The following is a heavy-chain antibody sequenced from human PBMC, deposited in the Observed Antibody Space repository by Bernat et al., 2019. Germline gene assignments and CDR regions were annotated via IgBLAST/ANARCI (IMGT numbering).Heavy chain of an antibody. CDR3: ARVGRRHCGSTNCFDY. Sequence: EVQLVESGGGLVQPGGSLRLSCAASGFTVSSNYMSWVRQAPGKGLEWVSVIYSGGSTYYADSVKGRFTISRHNSKNTLYLQMNSLRAEDTAVYYCARVGRRHCGSTNCFDYWGQGTLVTVSS. CDR1: GFTVSSNY. CDR2: IYSGGST. J-gene: IGHJ4*02. V-gene: IGHV3-53*04. D-gene: IGHD2-2*01.